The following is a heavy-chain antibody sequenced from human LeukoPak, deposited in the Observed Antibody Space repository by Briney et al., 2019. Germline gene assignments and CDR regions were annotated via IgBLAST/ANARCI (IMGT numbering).Heavy chain of an antibody. Sequence: ASVKVSCKASGYTFTSYGISWVRQAPGQGLEWMGWINAYNGKTNYAQKLQGRVTMTTDTSRSTAYMEMRSLRSDDTAVYYCASVTGYYGSGRLDAVDIWGQGTMVTVSS. J-gene: IGHJ3*02. CDR3: ASVTGYYGSGRLDAVDI. D-gene: IGHD3-10*01. CDR1: GYTFTSYG. CDR2: INAYNGKT. V-gene: IGHV1-18*04.